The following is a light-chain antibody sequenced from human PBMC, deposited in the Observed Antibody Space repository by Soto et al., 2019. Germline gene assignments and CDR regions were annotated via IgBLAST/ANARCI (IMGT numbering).Light chain of an antibody. CDR1: QSISSW. Sequence: DIQMSQSPSTVSACVGDRVTITCRASQSISSWLAWYQHKPGKAPKLLIYKASSLESGVPSRVSGSGSGTEFTLTISSLQPDDFATYYCQQYNSYPLTFGGGTKVDIK. J-gene: IGKJ4*01. CDR2: KAS. CDR3: QQYNSYPLT. V-gene: IGKV1-5*03.